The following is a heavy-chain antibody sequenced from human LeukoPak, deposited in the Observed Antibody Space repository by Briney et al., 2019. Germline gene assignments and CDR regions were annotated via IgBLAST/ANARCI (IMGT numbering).Heavy chain of an antibody. CDR2: IKQDGSEK. CDR3: ARGRGLDS. V-gene: IGHV3-7*05. J-gene: IGHJ4*02. CDR1: GFTFSGFW. D-gene: IGHD3-10*01. Sequence: GGSLRLSCAASGFTFSGFWMSWVRQAPGKGLEWVANIKQDGSEKYYVESVKGRFTISRDNAKNSLYLQMNSLRAEDTAVYYCARGRGLDSWGQGTLVTVSS.